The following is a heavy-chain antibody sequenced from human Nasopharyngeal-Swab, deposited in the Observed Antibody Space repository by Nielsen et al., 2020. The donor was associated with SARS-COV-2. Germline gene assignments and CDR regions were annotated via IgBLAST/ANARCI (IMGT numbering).Heavy chain of an antibody. D-gene: IGHD3-3*01. CDR1: GFTFSNYA. V-gene: IGHV3-30*04. Sequence: GESLKISCAASGFTFSNYAMHWVRQAPGKGLAWVAVISYDGSNKYYADSVKGRFTISRDNSKNTLYLQINSLRAEDTAVYYCARDTPPYDFWSGWQPSFDYWGQGTLVTVSS. CDR2: ISYDGSNK. CDR3: ARDTPPYDFWSGWQPSFDY. J-gene: IGHJ4*02.